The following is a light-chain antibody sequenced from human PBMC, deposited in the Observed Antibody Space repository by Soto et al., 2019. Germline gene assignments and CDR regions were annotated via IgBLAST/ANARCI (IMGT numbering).Light chain of an antibody. CDR1: QSVSAN. CDR3: QEYTNWPSLT. CDR2: AAS. J-gene: IGKJ4*01. Sequence: EIVMTQSPSSLSVSPGMTVTLSCRASQSVSANVAWYQQRGGQAPRLLIYAASTRAAGIPARFSGSGSGTEFTLTISSLQSDDFVVYFCQEYTNWPSLTFGGGTNVEIK. V-gene: IGKV3-15*01.